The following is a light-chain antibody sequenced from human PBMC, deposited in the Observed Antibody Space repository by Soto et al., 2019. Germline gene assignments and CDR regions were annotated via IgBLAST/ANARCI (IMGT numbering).Light chain of an antibody. CDR3: QQRSNWPPLYT. J-gene: IGKJ2*01. Sequence: EIVLTQSPATLSLSPGERATLSCRASQTVTYFLAWYLQKPGQAPRLLIYDASNRATGIPARFSGSGSGTDFTLTISSLEPEDFAVYYCQQRSNWPPLYTFGQGTKLEIK. V-gene: IGKV3-11*01. CDR1: QTVTYF. CDR2: DAS.